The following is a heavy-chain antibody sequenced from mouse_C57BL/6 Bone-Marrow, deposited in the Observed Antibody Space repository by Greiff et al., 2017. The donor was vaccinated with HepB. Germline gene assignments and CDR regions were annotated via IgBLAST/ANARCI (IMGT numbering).Heavy chain of an antibody. Sequence: QVQLQQSGPELVKPGASVKISCKASGYAFSSSWMNWVKQRPGKGLEWIGRIYPGDGDTNYNGKFKGKATLTADKSSSTAYMQLSSLTSEDSAVYFCAREDYYGSNVDYWGQGTTLTVSS. J-gene: IGHJ2*01. D-gene: IGHD1-1*01. V-gene: IGHV1-82*01. CDR2: IYPGDGDT. CDR1: GYAFSSSW. CDR3: AREDYYGSNVDY.